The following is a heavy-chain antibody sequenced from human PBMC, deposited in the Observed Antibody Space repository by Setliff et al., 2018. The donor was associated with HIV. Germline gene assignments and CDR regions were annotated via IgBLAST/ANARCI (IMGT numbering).Heavy chain of an antibody. J-gene: IGHJ4*02. CDR2: IFHSAAT. CDR3: ARRGAYGYDYFDY. CDR1: GYSISGGYY. V-gene: IGHV4-38-2*01. Sequence: SETLSLTCAVSGYSISGGYYWGWIRQPPGKGLEWIGSIFHSAATNYNPSLKSRVTISIDTSKNQFSLKLTSVTVADTAVYYCARRGAYGYDYFDYWGPGILVTAPQ. D-gene: IGHD5-12*01.